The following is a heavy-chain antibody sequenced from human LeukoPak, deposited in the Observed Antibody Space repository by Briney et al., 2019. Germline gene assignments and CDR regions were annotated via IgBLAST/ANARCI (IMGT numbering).Heavy chain of an antibody. CDR1: GGSISNYY. J-gene: IGHJ6*03. CDR3: ARAFYPGYYSYMAV. D-gene: IGHD3-3*02. V-gene: IGHV4-59*01. CDR2: IYYSGST. Sequence: SETLSLTCTVSGGSISNYYWIWIRQPPGKGLEWIGYIYYSGSTNYNPSLKSRVTISVDTSKNQFSLKLSSVTAADTAVYYCARAFYPGYYSYMAVWGKGTTVTVSS.